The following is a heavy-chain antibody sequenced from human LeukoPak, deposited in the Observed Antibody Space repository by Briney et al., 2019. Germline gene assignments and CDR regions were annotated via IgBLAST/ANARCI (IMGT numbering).Heavy chain of an antibody. CDR2: IRYDGSNK. D-gene: IGHD3-9*01. V-gene: IGHV3-30*02. CDR3: AKTHYDILTGYHNYFDY. CDR1: GFTFSSYG. J-gene: IGHJ4*02. Sequence: GGSLRLSCAASGFTFSSYGMYWVRQAPGKGLEWVAFIRYDGSNKYYADSVKGRFTISRDNSKNTLYLQMNSLRAEDTAVYYCAKTHYDILTGYHNYFDYWGQGTLVTVSS.